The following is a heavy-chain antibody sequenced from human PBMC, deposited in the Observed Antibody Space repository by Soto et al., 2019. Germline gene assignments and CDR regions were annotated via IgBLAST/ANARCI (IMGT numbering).Heavy chain of an antibody. Sequence: ASVKVSCKASRYTFSTYAIHWVRQAPGQSLEWMGWINAGNGNTKYSQKFQGRVTITRDTSANTAYMELSSLRSEDTAVYYCARDGAVAGGINFDYWGQGTLVTVSS. CDR3: ARDGAVAGGINFDY. CDR1: RYTFSTYA. D-gene: IGHD6-19*01. CDR2: INAGNGNT. V-gene: IGHV1-3*01. J-gene: IGHJ4*02.